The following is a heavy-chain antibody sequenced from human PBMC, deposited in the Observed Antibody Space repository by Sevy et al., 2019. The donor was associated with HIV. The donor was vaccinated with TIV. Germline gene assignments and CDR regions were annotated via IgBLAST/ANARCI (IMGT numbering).Heavy chain of an antibody. CDR3: ARVESGRPDSAEYQLLYTYYCMDV. J-gene: IGHJ6*02. CDR1: GGTFSSYA. CDR2: IIPILGIA. V-gene: IGHV1-69*04. D-gene: IGHD2-2*02. Sequence: ASVKVSCKASGGTFSSYAISWVRQAPGQGLEWMGRIIPILGIANYAQKFQGRVTITADKSTSTAYMELSSLRSEDTAVDYCARVESGRPDSAEYQLLYTYYCMDVWGQGTTVTVSS.